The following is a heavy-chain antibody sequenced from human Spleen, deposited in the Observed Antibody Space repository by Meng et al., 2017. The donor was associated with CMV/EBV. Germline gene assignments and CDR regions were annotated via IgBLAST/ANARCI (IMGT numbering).Heavy chain of an antibody. D-gene: IGHD1-26*01. CDR3: ARERIGSDWFDP. J-gene: IGHJ5*02. CDR1: GGSVSSGSYY. Sequence: GSLRLSCTVSGGSVSSGSYYWSWIRQPPGKGLEWIGYIYYSGSTNYNPSLKSRVTISVDTSKNQFSLKLSSVTAADTAVYYCARERIGSDWFDPWGQGTLVTVSS. V-gene: IGHV4-61*01. CDR2: IYYSGST.